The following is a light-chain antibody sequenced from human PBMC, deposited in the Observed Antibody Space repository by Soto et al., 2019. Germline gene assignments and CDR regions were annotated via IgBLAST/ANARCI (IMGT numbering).Light chain of an antibody. V-gene: IGKV3-15*01. Sequence: VLTQSPATLSLSPGERATLSCRASQSVSSNLAWYQQKPGQAPRLLIYGASTRATGIPARFSGSGSGTEFTLTISSLQSEDFAVYYCQQYNNWLTWTFGQGTKVDIK. CDR2: GAS. CDR3: QQYNNWLTWT. CDR1: QSVSSN. J-gene: IGKJ1*01.